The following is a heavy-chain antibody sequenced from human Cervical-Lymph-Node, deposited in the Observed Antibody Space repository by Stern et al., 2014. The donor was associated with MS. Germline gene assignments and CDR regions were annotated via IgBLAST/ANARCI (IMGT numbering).Heavy chain of an antibody. Sequence: MQLVQSGAEVKKPGESLKISCKGSGYTFTNNWIAWVRQMPGKGLEWMGIIYPDDSDIRYSPSLQGQVTISADKSVSNAYMQWSGLKAADSAVYYWARPPPRRKWDDPNYGMDVWGQGTTVTVSS. CDR3: ARPPPRRKWDDPNYGMDV. J-gene: IGHJ6*02. D-gene: IGHD1-1*01. V-gene: IGHV5-51*03. CDR1: GYTFTNNW. CDR2: IYPDDSDI.